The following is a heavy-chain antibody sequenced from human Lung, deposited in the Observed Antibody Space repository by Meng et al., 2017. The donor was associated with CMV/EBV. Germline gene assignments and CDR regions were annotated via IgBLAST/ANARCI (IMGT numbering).Heavy chain of an antibody. CDR2: AYYGGST. J-gene: IGHJ4*02. CDR1: GGSVSSGSFY. Sequence: SETLSLXXTVSGGSVSSGSFYWGWIRHPPGKELEWIGNAYYGGSTYYNPSLSGRVSISVDTSKDQFSLKLNSVTAADTAVYYCARRVHGGYCHGTCYPVDDWGQGXLVTVSS. CDR3: ARRVHGGYCHGTCYPVDD. D-gene: IGHD2-15*01. V-gene: IGHV4-39*07.